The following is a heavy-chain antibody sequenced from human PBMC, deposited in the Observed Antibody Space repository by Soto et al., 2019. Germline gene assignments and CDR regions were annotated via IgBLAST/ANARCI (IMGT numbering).Heavy chain of an antibody. J-gene: IGHJ3*02. Sequence: SVKVSCKASGVTLSSDAINWVRQAPGQGLEWMGGIIPIFGTSNYAQKFQGRVAITADESTSTAYMELSSLRSEDTAVYYCARTRHDYGDPGSFDIWGQGTMVTVSS. D-gene: IGHD4-17*01. CDR3: ARTRHDYGDPGSFDI. CDR2: IIPIFGTS. V-gene: IGHV1-69*13. CDR1: GVTLSSDA.